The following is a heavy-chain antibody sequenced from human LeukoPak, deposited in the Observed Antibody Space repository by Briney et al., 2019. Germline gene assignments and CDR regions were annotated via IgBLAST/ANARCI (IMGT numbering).Heavy chain of an antibody. D-gene: IGHD3-22*01. CDR3: ANLYSDSSGLLGSVRRRLDV. CDR2: LRYDGSKK. Sequence: GGSMRLYCAESGFTISSYGMQWVRQAPGKGLARLEDLRYDGSKKYYADCVKGRFTISRDNSKITLYLQMNSLRAEDTAVYYCANLYSDSSGLLGSVRRRLDVWGKGTTVTGSS. CDR1: GFTISSYG. V-gene: IGHV3-30*02. J-gene: IGHJ6*04.